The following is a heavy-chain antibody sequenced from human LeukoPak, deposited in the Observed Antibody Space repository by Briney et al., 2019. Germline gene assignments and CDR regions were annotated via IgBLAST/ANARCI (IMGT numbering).Heavy chain of an antibody. CDR3: VRVRVWGSYRPRYFDY. J-gene: IGHJ4*02. CDR1: GYTFTSYG. CDR2: ISAYNGNT. Sequence: ASVKVSCKASGYTFTSYGISWVRQAPGQGLEWMGWISAYNGNTNYAQKLQGRVTMTTDTSTSTAYMELRSLRSDDTAVYYCVRVRVWGSYRPRYFDYWGQGTLVTVSS. D-gene: IGHD3-16*02. V-gene: IGHV1-18*01.